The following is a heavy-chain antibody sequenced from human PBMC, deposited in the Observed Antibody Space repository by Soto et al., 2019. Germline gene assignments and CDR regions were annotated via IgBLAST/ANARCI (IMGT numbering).Heavy chain of an antibody. Sequence: LRLSCAASGFTFSSYEMNWVRQAPGKGLEWVSYISSSGSTIYYADSVKGRFTISRDNAKNSLYLQMNSLRAEDTAVHYCARDKVVQLWLRYYYGMDVWGQGTTVTVSS. CDR3: ARDKVVQLWLRYYYGMDV. J-gene: IGHJ6*02. D-gene: IGHD5-18*01. CDR1: GFTFSSYE. V-gene: IGHV3-48*03. CDR2: ISSSGSTI.